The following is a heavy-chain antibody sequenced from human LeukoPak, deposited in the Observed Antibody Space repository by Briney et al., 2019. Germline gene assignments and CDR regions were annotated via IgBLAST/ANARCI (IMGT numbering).Heavy chain of an antibody. Sequence: SQTLSLTCTVSGYSISSGYYWGWIRQPPGKGLEWIGSIYHSGSTYYNPSLKSRVTISVDTSKNQFSLRLSSVTAADTAVYYCARSVDPGFLSYYDFWSGYPYYFDYWGQGTLVTVSS. D-gene: IGHD3-3*01. J-gene: IGHJ4*02. V-gene: IGHV4-38-2*02. CDR1: GYSISSGYY. CDR3: ARSVDPGFLSYYDFWSGYPYYFDY. CDR2: IYHSGST.